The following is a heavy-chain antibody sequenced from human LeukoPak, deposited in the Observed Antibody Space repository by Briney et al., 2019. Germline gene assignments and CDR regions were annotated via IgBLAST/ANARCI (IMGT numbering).Heavy chain of an antibody. Sequence: ASVKVSCKASGYTFTSYYMHWERQAPGQGLEWMGMINPSGGSTSYAQKFQGRVTMTRDTSTNIVYMELSSLRSEDTAVYYCARWGYCSGGSCSTNGAFDSWGQGTMVTVPS. CDR3: ARWGYCSGGSCSTNGAFDS. CDR1: GYTFTSYY. D-gene: IGHD2-15*01. V-gene: IGHV1-46*01. J-gene: IGHJ3*02. CDR2: INPSGGST.